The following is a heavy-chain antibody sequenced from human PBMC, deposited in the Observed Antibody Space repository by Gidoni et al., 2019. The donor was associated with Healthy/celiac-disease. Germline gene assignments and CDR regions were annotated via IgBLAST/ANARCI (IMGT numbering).Heavy chain of an antibody. J-gene: IGHJ5*02. D-gene: IGHD3-3*01. CDR3: ARNAPNYDFWSGYYGNWFDP. Sequence: VRQAPGKGLEWVSVIYSGGSTYYADSVKGRFTISRDNSKNTLYLQMNSLRAEDTAVYYCARNAPNYDFWSGYYGNWFDPWGQGTLVPSPQ. V-gene: IGHV3-53*01. CDR2: IYSGGST.